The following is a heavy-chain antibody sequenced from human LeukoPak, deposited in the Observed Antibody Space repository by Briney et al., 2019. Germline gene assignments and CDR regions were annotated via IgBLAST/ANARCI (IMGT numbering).Heavy chain of an antibody. V-gene: IGHV3-20*04. CDR3: ARDLAYCGGDCSPGRHWFDP. J-gene: IGHJ5*02. D-gene: IGHD2-21*02. CDR2: INWNGGST. Sequence: GGSLRLSCAASGFTFDDYGMSWVRQAPGKGLEWVSGINWNGGSTVYADSVKGGFTISRDNAKNSLYLQMNSLRAEDTALYYCARDLAYCGGDCSPGRHWFDPWGQGTLVTVSS. CDR1: GFTFDDYG.